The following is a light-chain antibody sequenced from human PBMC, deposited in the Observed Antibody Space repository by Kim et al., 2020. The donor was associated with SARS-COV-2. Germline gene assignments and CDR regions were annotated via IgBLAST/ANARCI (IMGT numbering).Light chain of an antibody. V-gene: IGLV4-69*01. J-gene: IGLJ2*01. Sequence: VKLTCTLSSGHSSYAIAWHQQQPEKGPRYLMKVNSDGSHSKGDGIPDRFSGSSSGAERSLTISSLQSEDEADYYCQTWDTGILGVFGEGTQLTVL. CDR1: SGHSSYA. CDR2: VNSDGSH. CDR3: QTWDTGILGV.